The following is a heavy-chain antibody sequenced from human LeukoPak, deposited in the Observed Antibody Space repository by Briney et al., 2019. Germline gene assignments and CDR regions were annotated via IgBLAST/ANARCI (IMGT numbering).Heavy chain of an antibody. Sequence: GGSLRLSCAASGFTFSDYHMSWIRQAPGKGLEWVSYISSSSDYTNYADSVKGRFTIARDNAKNTLFLQMNSLRAEDTAIYYCAKDRDYYGSGSDYWGQGTLVTVSS. J-gene: IGHJ4*02. V-gene: IGHV3-11*06. CDR2: ISSSSDYT. D-gene: IGHD3-10*01. CDR1: GFTFSDYH. CDR3: AKDRDYYGSGSDY.